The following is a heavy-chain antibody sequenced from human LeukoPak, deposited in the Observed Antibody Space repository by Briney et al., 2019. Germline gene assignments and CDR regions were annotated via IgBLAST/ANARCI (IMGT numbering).Heavy chain of an antibody. CDR2: IKQDGSEK. CDR1: GFTFSSSW. Sequence: GGSLRLSCAASGFTFSSSWMSWVRQAPGKGLEWVANIKQDGSEKYYVDSVKGRFTISRDNAKNSLYLQMNSLRAEDTAVYYCARDWGLRLGLDYWGQGTLATVSS. CDR3: ARDWGLRLGLDY. D-gene: IGHD3-16*01. J-gene: IGHJ4*02. V-gene: IGHV3-7*01.